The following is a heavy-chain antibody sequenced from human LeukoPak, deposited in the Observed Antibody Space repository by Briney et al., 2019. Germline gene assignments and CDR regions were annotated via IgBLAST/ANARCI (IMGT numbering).Heavy chain of an antibody. Sequence: GGSLRLSCAASGFTFSRYWMSWVRQAPGKGLEWVANIQQDGSEKYYVDSVKGRFTISRDNAKNSLYLQMNSPRAEDTAVYYCARDDHHFDYWGQGTLVTVSS. CDR2: IQQDGSEK. CDR1: GFTFSRYW. J-gene: IGHJ4*02. CDR3: ARDDHHFDY. V-gene: IGHV3-7*04. D-gene: IGHD1-14*01.